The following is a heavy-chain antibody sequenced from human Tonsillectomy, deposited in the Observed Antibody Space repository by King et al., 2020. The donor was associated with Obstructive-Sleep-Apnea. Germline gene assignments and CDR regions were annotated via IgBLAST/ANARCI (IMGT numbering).Heavy chain of an antibody. CDR2: IYYSGST. D-gene: IGHD3-9*01. J-gene: IGHJ4*02. V-gene: IGHV4-59*08. Sequence: QLQESGPGLVKPSETLSLTCTVSGGSISSYYWSWIRQPPGKGLEWIGYIYYSGSTNYNPSLKSRVTISVDTSKNQFSLKLSSVTAADTAVYYCARHRYDILTGYYLDYWGQGTLVTVSS. CDR3: ARHRYDILTGYYLDY. CDR1: GGSISSYY.